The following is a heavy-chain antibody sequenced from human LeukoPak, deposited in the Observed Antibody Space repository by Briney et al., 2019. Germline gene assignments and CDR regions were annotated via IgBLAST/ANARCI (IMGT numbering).Heavy chain of an antibody. CDR2: INPSGGST. CDR1: GYTLTNYY. J-gene: IGHJ3*02. V-gene: IGHV1-46*01. D-gene: IGHD6-13*01. CDR3: ARDGYSSSAYDAFDI. Sequence: ASVTVSCTASGYTLTNYYMHWVRQAPGQGLEWMGLINPSGGSTSYAQKFQGRVTMTRDTSTSTVYMELSSLRSEDTAVYYCARDGYSSSAYDAFDIWGQGTTVTVSS.